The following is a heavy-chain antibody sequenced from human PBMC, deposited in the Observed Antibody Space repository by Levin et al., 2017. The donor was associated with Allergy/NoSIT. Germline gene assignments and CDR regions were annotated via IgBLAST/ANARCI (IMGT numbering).Heavy chain of an antibody. V-gene: IGHV1-69*01. CDR3: ARDGGEYYYDSSGSGGWFDP. CDR1: GGTFSSYA. Sequence: KISCKASGGTFSSYAISWVRQAPGQGLEWMGGIIPIFGTANYAQKFQGRVTITADESTSTAYMELSSLRSEDTAVYYCARDGGEYYYDSSGSGGWFDPWGQGTLVTVSS. J-gene: IGHJ5*02. D-gene: IGHD3-22*01. CDR2: IIPIFGTA.